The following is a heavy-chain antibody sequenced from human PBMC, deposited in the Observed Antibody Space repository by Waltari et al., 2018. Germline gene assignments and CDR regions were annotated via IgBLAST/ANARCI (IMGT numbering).Heavy chain of an antibody. J-gene: IGHJ4*02. CDR2: ILNDAIK. V-gene: IGHV3-30*18. Sequence: QVQLVESGGGVVQPGRSLRLSCAVSGFALSSSGRHWVRQVPGKGLAWVAVILNDAIKYHADSVKGRFTISRDSSKNTLYLQMNSLRAEDTALYYCAKDRNYKWAFDYWGQGVLVTVSS. CDR3: AKDRNYKWAFDY. CDR1: GFALSSSG. D-gene: IGHD1-7*01.